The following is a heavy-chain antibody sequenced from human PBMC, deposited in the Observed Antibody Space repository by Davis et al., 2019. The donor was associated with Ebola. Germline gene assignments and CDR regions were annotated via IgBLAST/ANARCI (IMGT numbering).Heavy chain of an antibody. Sequence: MPSETLSLTCAVSGGSISSSNWWSWVRQPPGKGLEWIGEIYHSGSTNYNPSLKSRVTISVDKSKNQFSLKLSSVTAADTAVYYCARGGIAAAAQRGVYYYYYYGMDVWGQGTTVTVSS. CDR1: GGSISSSNW. CDR3: ARGGIAAAAQRGVYYYYYYGMDV. V-gene: IGHV4-4*02. J-gene: IGHJ6*02. CDR2: IYHSGST. D-gene: IGHD6-13*01.